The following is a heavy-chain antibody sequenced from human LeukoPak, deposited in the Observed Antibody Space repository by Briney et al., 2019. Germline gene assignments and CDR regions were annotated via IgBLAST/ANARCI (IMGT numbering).Heavy chain of an antibody. CDR1: GGSISSSSYY. J-gene: IGHJ6*03. CDR3: ARGPSMRDYVWGSYRPRYYYYYMDV. CDR2: IYYSGST. V-gene: IGHV4-39*07. Sequence: SETLSLTCTVSGGSISSSSYYWGWIRQPPGKGLEWIGSIYYSGSTYYNPSLKSRVTISVDTSKNQFSLKLSSVTAADTAVYYCARGPSMRDYVWGSYRPRYYYYYMDVWGKGTTVTVSS. D-gene: IGHD3-16*02.